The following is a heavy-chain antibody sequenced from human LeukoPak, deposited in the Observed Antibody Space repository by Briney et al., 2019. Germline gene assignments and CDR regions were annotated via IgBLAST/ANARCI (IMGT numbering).Heavy chain of an antibody. CDR2: IYHSGGT. CDR3: AREIVGATPNPGEKPYYFDY. D-gene: IGHD1-26*01. CDR1: GGSFSIGGYT. V-gene: IGHV4-30-2*01. J-gene: IGHJ4*02. Sequence: SQTLSLTCTVSGGSFSIGGYTWSWIGQPPGKGLGWIGYIYHSGGTYYNPSLKSRVTISVDRSKNQFSLKLSSVTAADTAVYYCAREIVGATPNPGEKPYYFDYWGQGTLVTASS.